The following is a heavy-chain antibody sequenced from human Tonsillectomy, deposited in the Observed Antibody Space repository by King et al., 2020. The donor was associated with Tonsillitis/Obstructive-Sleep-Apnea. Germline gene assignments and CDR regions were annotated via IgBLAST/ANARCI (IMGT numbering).Heavy chain of an antibody. Sequence: QLVQSGAEVKKPGESLRISCKGSGYSFISYWIPWVRQMPGKGLEWMGRIDPSDSYTNYSPSFQGHVTISSDKSINTAYLQWSSLKASDTAIYYCASHGISVAGKDYFDYWGQGSVVTVSS. CDR1: GYSFISYW. D-gene: IGHD6-19*01. J-gene: IGHJ4*02. CDR3: ASHGISVAGKDYFDY. V-gene: IGHV5-10-1*01. CDR2: IDPSDSYT.